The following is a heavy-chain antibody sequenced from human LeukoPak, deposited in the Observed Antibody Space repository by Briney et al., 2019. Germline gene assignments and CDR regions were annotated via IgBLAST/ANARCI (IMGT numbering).Heavy chain of an antibody. J-gene: IGHJ3*02. CDR3: ARGTYCSSTSCYDAFDI. Sequence: CAASGFIFSGYHMSWIRQPAGKGLEWIGRIYTSGSTNYNPSLKSRVTMSVDTSKNQFSLKLSSVTAADTAVYYCARGTYCSSTSCYDAFDIWGQGTMVTVSS. CDR2: IYTSGST. D-gene: IGHD2-2*01. V-gene: IGHV4-4*07. CDR1: GFIFSGYH.